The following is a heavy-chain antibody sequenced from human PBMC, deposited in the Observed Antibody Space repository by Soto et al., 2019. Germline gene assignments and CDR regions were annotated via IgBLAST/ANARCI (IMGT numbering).Heavy chain of an antibody. J-gene: IGHJ6*02. CDR1: GYTFTSYD. D-gene: IGHD6-13*01. Sequence: ASVKVSCKASGYTFTSYDINWVRQATGQGLEWMGWMNPNSGNTGYAQKFQGRVTMTRNTSISTAYVELSSLRSEDTAVYYCARASRSGGGYYYYYGMDVWGQGTTVTVSS. CDR3: ARASRSGGGYYYYYGMDV. CDR2: MNPNSGNT. V-gene: IGHV1-8*01.